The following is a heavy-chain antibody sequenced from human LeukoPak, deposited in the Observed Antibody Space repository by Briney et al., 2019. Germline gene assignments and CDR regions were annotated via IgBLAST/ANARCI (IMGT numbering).Heavy chain of an antibody. CDR2: IAWNSGTK. J-gene: IGHJ2*01. CDR3: AKASSHWYFDL. CDR1: GFTFSDYA. Sequence: GGSLRLSCATSGFTFSDYAMHWVRQAPGMGLEWVASIAWNSGTKDYADSVKGRFTISRDNSAKSLFLQMNTLRPEDTAFHFCAKASSHWYFDLWGRGTLVIVSS. V-gene: IGHV3-9*01.